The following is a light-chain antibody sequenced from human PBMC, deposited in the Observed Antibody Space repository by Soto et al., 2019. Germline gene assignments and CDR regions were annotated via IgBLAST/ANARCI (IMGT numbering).Light chain of an antibody. CDR1: SSDIGGYDY. CDR3: SSFTSSTTLV. J-gene: IGLJ2*01. CDR2: NVS. Sequence: QSALTQPASVSGSPGQSITISCTGTSSDIGGYDYVSWYQQHPGKAPKLMIHNVSNRPSGVSNRFSGSKSGNTASLTNSGLQAEDEADYYCSSFTSSTTLVFGGGTKLTVL. V-gene: IGLV2-14*01.